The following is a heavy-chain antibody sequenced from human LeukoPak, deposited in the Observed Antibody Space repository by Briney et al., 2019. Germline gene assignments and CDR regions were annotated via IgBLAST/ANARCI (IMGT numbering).Heavy chain of an antibody. V-gene: IGHV3-21*01. CDR1: GFTFSSYW. Sequence: NPGGSLRLSCAASGFTFSSYWMHWVRQAPGKGLEWVSSFGTRSTSIYHAGSVKGRFAISRDNAKNSLYLQMNSLRAEDTALYYCAREVSEGFDFWGQGTLVTVSS. CDR3: AREVSEGFDF. J-gene: IGHJ4*02. D-gene: IGHD3-22*01. CDR2: FGTRSTSI.